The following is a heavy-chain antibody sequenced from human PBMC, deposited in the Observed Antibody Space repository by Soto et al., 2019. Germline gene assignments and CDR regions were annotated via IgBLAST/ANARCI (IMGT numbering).Heavy chain of an antibody. CDR1: GFTFSSYA. CDR2: ISGSGGST. D-gene: IGHD3-9*01. V-gene: IGHV3-23*01. J-gene: IGHJ4*02. CDR3: AKDLPPYYDILTGYFDY. Sequence: PGGSLRLSCAASGFTFSSYAMSWVRQAPGKGLEWVSAISGSGGSTYYADSVKGRFTISRDNSKNTLYLQMNSLRAEDTAVYYCAKDLPPYYDILTGYFDYWGRGTLVTVSS.